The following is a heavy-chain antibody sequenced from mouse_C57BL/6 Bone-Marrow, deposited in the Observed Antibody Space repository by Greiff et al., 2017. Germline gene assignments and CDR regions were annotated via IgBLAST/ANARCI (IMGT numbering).Heavy chain of an antibody. D-gene: IGHD2-12*01. Sequence: VQLQQPGAELVKPGASVKMSCKASGYTFTSYWITWVKQRPGQGLEWIGDIYPGSGSTNYNEKFKSKATLTVDTSSSTAYMQLSSLTSEDSAVYYGARPYYSDYWYLDVWGTGTTVTVSA. CDR2: IYPGSGST. J-gene: IGHJ1*03. V-gene: IGHV1-55*01. CDR1: GYTFTSYW. CDR3: ARPYYSDYWYLDV.